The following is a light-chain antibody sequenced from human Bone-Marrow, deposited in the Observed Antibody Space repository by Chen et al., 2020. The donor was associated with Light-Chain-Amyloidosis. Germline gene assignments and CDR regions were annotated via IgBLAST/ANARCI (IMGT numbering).Light chain of an antibody. CDR3: QSYQDSSQGV. Sequence: NFMLTQPHSVSESPGKTVIISCTRSSGSIATNYVQWYQQRPGSSPTTVIYEDDQRPSGVPDRFSFSIDRSANSASLTISGLKTEDEADYYGQSYQDSSQGVFGGGTKLTVL. CDR1: SGSIATNY. J-gene: IGLJ3*02. CDR2: EDD. V-gene: IGLV6-57*01.